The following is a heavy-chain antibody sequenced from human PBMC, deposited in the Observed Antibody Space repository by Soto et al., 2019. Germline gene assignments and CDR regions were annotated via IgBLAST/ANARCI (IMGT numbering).Heavy chain of an antibody. CDR3: AREAQGSVTTYQPYYHYYVMDV. Sequence: SETLSLTCTVSGGSISTYYWTWIRQSPGKGLEWIGYIDHSGSTNYNPSLKSRVTISVDTSKNQFSLKLSSVTAADTAVYYCAREAQGSVTTYQPYYHYYVMDVCGQGPTVTVYS. J-gene: IGHJ6*02. V-gene: IGHV4-59*01. CDR2: IDHSGST. CDR1: GGSISTYY. D-gene: IGHD2-2*01.